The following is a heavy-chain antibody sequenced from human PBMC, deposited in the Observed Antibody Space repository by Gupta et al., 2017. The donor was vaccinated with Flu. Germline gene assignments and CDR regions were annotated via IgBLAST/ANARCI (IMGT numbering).Heavy chain of an antibody. J-gene: IGHJ4*02. Sequence: QVQLVESGGGVVQPGRSLRLSCAESGFTFSSYGMHWVRQAPGKGLEWVAVIWYDGSNKYYADAVKGRFTISRDNSKNTLYLQMNSLRAEDTAVYYCAREEGMAFDYWGQGTLVTVSS. CDR3: AREEGMAFDY. D-gene: IGHD5-24*01. CDR1: GFTFSSYG. V-gene: IGHV3-33*01. CDR2: IWYDGSNK.